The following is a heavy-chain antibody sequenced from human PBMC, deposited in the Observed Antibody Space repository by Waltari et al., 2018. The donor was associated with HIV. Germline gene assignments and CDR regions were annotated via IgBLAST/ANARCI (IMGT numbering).Heavy chain of an antibody. Sequence: QVHLQESGPRLVKPSGTLSLTCSVPGGSMGDYYWSWIRQSPGKGMEWIGHVYIIGSTNYNPSLKSRLTISIDRSRSQFSLRLASVTAADTAFYYCARSRSGSYGYFDSWGQGALVTVSS. V-gene: IGHV4-4*08. J-gene: IGHJ4*02. CDR1: GGSMGDYY. D-gene: IGHD1-26*01. CDR2: VYIIGST. CDR3: ARSRSGSYGYFDS.